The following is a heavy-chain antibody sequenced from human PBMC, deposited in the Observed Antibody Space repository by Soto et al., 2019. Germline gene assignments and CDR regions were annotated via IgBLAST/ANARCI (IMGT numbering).Heavy chain of an antibody. D-gene: IGHD2-2*01. CDR3: AKDSSVTAAGSGGWFDP. V-gene: IGHV3-30*18. J-gene: IGHJ5*02. CDR2: ISFDGGNQ. CDR1: GFDFNTYG. Sequence: QVQLVQSGGGVVQPGRSLRLSCAASGFDFNTYGLHWVRQAPGKGLEWVAGISFDGGNQYYADSVKGRFTISRDKSNNTPYLHMNSLGAEHTATYYCAKDSSVTAAGSGGWFDPWGQGTLVIVSS.